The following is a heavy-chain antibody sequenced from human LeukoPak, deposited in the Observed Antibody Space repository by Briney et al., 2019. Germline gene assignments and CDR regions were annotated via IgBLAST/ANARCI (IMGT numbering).Heavy chain of an antibody. CDR3: ARGGYSSGWSPPNFDY. J-gene: IGHJ4*02. CDR1: GFTVSSNY. V-gene: IGHV3-66*01. CDR2: IYSGGST. D-gene: IGHD6-19*01. Sequence: PGGSLRPSCAASGFTVSSNYMSWVRQAPGKGLEWVSVIYSGGSTYYADSVKGRFTISRDNSKNTLYLQMNSLRAEDTAVYYCARGGYSSGWSPPNFDYWGQGTLVTVSS.